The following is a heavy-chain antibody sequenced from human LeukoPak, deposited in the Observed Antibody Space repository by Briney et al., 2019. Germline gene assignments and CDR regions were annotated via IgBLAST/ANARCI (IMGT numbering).Heavy chain of an antibody. V-gene: IGHV1-69*05. D-gene: IGHD6-13*01. CDR1: GGTFSSYA. CDR3: ARRAAGISTWFDP. Sequence: SVKVSCKASGGTFSSYAISWVRQAPGQGLEWMGGIIPIFGTANYAQKFQGRVTITTDESTSTAYMELSSLRSEDTTVYYCARRAAGISTWFDPWGQGTLVTVSS. J-gene: IGHJ5*02. CDR2: IIPIFGTA.